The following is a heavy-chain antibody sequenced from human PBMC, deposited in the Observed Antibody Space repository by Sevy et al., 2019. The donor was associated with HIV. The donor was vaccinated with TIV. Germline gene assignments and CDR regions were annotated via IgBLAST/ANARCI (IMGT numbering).Heavy chain of an antibody. D-gene: IGHD2-2*01. CDR2: INGKGRST. CDR3: AKTIDSGGGVVPAANYFYYGMDV. V-gene: IGHV3-23*01. Sequence: GGSLRLSCAVSGFTFSGYAMNWVRQAPGEGLEWVSAINGKGRSTHYADSVEGRFTISRDNSKNTLYLQMNSLRAEDTAVYYCAKTIDSGGGVVPAANYFYYGMDVWGQGTTVTVSS. CDR1: GFTFSGYA. J-gene: IGHJ6*02.